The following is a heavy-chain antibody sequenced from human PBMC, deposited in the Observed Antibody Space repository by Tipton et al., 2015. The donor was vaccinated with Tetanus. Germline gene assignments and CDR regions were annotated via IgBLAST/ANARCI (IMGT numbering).Heavy chain of an antibody. V-gene: IGHV4-59*08. Sequence: TLSLTCTVSGGSISSFYWYWIRQPPGKGLEWIGYIYFSGHTKYNPSLNSRVTMSIDTSKNQFSLRLTSVTEADTAIYYCARHSGWYNFYNGMDVWGQGTTVTVSS. CDR3: ARHSGWYNFYNGMDV. CDR1: GGSISSFY. J-gene: IGHJ6*02. D-gene: IGHD6-19*01. CDR2: IYFSGHT.